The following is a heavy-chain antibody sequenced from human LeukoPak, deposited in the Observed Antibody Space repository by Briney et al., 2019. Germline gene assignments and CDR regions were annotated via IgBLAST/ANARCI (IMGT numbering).Heavy chain of an antibody. CDR2: VYPGDSDI. Sequence: GESLKISCKASGYTFATYWIGWVRQQPGKGLEWMGIVYPGDSDIRYSPSFQGQVTISADKSITTAYLQWSSLKASDTAMYYCVRHGTDYLGDYWGQGTLVTVSS. V-gene: IGHV5-51*01. D-gene: IGHD7-27*01. CDR1: GYTFATYW. CDR3: VRHGTDYLGDY. J-gene: IGHJ4*02.